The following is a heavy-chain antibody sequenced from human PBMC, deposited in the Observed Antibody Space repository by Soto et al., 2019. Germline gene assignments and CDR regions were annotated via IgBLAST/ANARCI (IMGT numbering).Heavy chain of an antibody. J-gene: IGHJ6*02. CDR3: ASMCTNGVCRGPYYYYYYGMDV. V-gene: IGHV1-69*01. D-gene: IGHD2-8*01. CDR1: GFTFSSYA. Sequence: QVQLVESGGGVVQPGRSLRLSCAASGFTFSSYAMHWVRQAPGQGLEWMGGIIPIFGTANYAQKFQGRVTITADESTSTAYMELSSLRSEDTAVYYCASMCTNGVCRGPYYYYYYGMDVWGQGTTVTVSS. CDR2: IIPIFGTA.